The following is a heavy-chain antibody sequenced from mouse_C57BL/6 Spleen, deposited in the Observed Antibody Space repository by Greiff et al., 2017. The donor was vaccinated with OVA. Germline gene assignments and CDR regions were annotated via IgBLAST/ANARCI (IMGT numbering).Heavy chain of an antibody. D-gene: IGHD1-1*01. CDR1: GYTFTSYW. V-gene: IGHV1-69*01. CDR2: IYPSDSYT. J-gene: IGHJ1*03. Sequence: QVQLQQSGAELVMPGASVKLSCKASGYTFTSYWMHWVKQRPGQGLEWIGEIYPSDSYTKYHQKFKGKSTLTVDKSSSTAYMQLSSLTSEDSAVYYCAGYYGSRHWYFDVWGTGTTVTVSS. CDR3: AGYYGSRHWYFDV.